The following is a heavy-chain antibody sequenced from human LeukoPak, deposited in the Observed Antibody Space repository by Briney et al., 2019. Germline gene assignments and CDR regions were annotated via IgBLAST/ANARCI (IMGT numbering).Heavy chain of an antibody. Sequence: SETLSLTCTVSGGSISSSDYYWGWIRQPPGKGLEWIGSIDYIGRTYYNPSLKSRVTISVDTSKSQFSLNLNSVTAADTAVYYCARHRASSRGGSGYSQGGFDYWGQGTLVTVSS. D-gene: IGHD3-22*01. CDR2: IDYIGRT. V-gene: IGHV4-39*01. CDR3: ARHRASSRGGSGYSQGGFDY. J-gene: IGHJ4*02. CDR1: GGSISSSDYY.